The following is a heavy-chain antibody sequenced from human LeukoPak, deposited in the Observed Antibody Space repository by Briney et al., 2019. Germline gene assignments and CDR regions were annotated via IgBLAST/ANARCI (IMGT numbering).Heavy chain of an antibody. CDR3: ARERITDYYYYMDV. V-gene: IGHV4-59*10. CDR2: IYTRGNT. Sequence: KPSETLSLTCAVYGGSFSGYYWSWIRQPPGKGLEWIGRIYTRGNTNYNPSLKSRVTMSIDTSKNQFSLNLSSVTAADTAVYYCARERITDYYYYMDVWGKGTTVTISS. D-gene: IGHD2-15*01. J-gene: IGHJ6*03. CDR1: GGSFSGYY.